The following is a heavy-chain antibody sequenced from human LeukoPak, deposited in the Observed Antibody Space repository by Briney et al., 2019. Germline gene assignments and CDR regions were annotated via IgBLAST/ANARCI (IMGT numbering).Heavy chain of an antibody. CDR3: AREYSSSSGSVSDY. V-gene: IGHV3-48*02. CDR2: ITSSSSTI. D-gene: IGHD6-6*01. CDR1: GFTFSSYN. Sequence: PGGSLRLSCAASGFTFSSYNMNWVRQAPGKGLEWGSYITSSSSTIYYADSVKGRFTISRDNAKNSLYLQMNSLRDEDTAVYYCAREYSSSSGSVSDYWGQGTLVTVSS. J-gene: IGHJ4*02.